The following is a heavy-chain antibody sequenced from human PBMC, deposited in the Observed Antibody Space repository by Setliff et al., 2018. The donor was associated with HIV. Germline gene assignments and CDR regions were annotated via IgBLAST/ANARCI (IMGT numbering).Heavy chain of an antibody. D-gene: IGHD1-26*01. CDR2: IHHSGSA. V-gene: IGHV4-38-2*02. CDR1: GYSISDGYY. CDR3: AREGTYSGTYWVRRVASFDI. J-gene: IGHJ3*02. Sequence: ETLSLTCAVSGYSISDGYYWGWIRQPPGKGPEWIGSIHHSGSAHFNPSLKSRVTISLDTSKNKFSLKLTSVTAADTAVYYCAREGTYSGTYWVRRVASFDIWGQGTMVTVSS.